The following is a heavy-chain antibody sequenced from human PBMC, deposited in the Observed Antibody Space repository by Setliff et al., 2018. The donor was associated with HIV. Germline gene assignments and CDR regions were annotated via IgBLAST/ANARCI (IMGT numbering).Heavy chain of an antibody. J-gene: IGHJ3*02. CDR1: GYTFTDYY. D-gene: IGHD2-8*01. CDR3: ATKVYCTNGVCLDAFDT. V-gene: IGHV1-2*06. Sequence: ASVKVSCKASGYTFTDYYIHWVRQAPGQGLEWMGRINPNSGGTNYAQKFQGRVTMTRDRSISTAYMELSRLISADTAVYYCATKVYCTNGVCLDAFDTWGQGTMVTVSS. CDR2: INPNSGGT.